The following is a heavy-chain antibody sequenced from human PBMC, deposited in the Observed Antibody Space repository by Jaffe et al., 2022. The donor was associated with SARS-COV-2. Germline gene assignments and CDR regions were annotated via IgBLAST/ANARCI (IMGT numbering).Heavy chain of an antibody. D-gene: IGHD6-13*01. CDR1: GFTLSRNA. J-gene: IGHJ4*02. V-gene: IGHV3-23*01. CDR2: ISGGDGNT. Sequence: EVQLLESGGGLVQPGGSLRISCAASGFTLSRNAMCWVRQAPGKGLEWVSAISGGDGNTYYADSVQGRFSISRDNSKNTLFLQMNGLRAEDTALYYCAKVQAGSRSSWLYHFDSWGQGTLVTVSS. CDR3: AKVQAGSRSSWLYHFDS.